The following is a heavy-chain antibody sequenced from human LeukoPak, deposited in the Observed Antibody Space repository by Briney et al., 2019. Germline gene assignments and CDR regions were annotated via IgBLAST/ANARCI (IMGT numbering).Heavy chain of an antibody. V-gene: IGHV4-59*12. CDR1: GGSISSYY. J-gene: IGHJ5*02. CDR2: IFYSGTT. D-gene: IGHD6-19*01. Sequence: KPSETLSLTCTVSGGSISSYYWSWIRQPPGKGLEWIGFIFYSGTTNYNPSLKSRVTISVDTSKNQFSLKLSSVTAADTAVYYRVRGRYSSGWFKDKNWFDPWGQGIPVTVSS. CDR3: VRGRYSSGWFKDKNWFDP.